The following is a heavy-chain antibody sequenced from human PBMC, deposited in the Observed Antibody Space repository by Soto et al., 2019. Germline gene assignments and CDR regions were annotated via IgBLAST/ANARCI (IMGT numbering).Heavy chain of an antibody. CDR2: ISNDGSKK. CDR1: GFAFTHYV. V-gene: IGHV3-30*03. Sequence: QVQVVESGGNIVQPGTSLRLSCAASGFAFTHYVIHWVRQAPGKGLEWVAHISNDGSKKFYADSVKGRFTISRDNSENTVYLQMTSLRPDDTAVFYCARDVAMPTGFGLGYWGQGTLVTVSS. CDR3: ARDVAMPTGFGLGY. J-gene: IGHJ4*02. D-gene: IGHD3-16*01.